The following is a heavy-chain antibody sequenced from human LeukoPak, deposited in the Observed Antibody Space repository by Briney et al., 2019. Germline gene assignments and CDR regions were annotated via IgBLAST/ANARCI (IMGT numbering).Heavy chain of an antibody. CDR1: GYTFTSYG. CDR2: ISAYNGNT. D-gene: IGHD2-2*02. Sequence: GASVKVSCKASGYTFTSYGISWVRQAPGQGLEWMGWISAYNGNTNYAQKLQGRVTMTTDASTSTAYMELRSLRSDDTAVYYCARVRCSSTSCYKRGGAFDIWGQGTMVTVS. V-gene: IGHV1-18*01. CDR3: ARVRCSSTSCYKRGGAFDI. J-gene: IGHJ3*02.